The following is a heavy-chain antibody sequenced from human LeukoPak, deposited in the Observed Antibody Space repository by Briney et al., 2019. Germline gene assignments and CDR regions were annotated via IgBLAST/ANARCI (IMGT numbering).Heavy chain of an antibody. CDR3: ARDLPYSGSYSRDY. CDR1: GFTFSNYN. J-gene: IGHJ4*02. V-gene: IGHV3-21*01. CDR2: ISGSSSYI. Sequence: GGSLRLSCAASGFTFSNYNMNWVRQAPGKGLEWVPSISGSSSYIYYADSVKGRFTISRDNAKNSLYLQMNSLRVEDTAVYYCARDLPYSGSYSRDYWGQGTLVTVSS. D-gene: IGHD1-26*01.